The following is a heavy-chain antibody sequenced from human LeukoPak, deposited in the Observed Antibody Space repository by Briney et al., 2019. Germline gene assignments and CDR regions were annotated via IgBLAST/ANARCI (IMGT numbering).Heavy chain of an antibody. CDR1: GGTFSSYA. Sequence: SVKVSCKASGGTFSSYAISWVRQAPGQGLEWMGRIIPIPGIANYAQKFQGRVTITADKSTSTAYMELSSLRSEDTAVYYCARGVLAHYGMDVWGQGTTVTVSS. CDR2: IIPIPGIA. J-gene: IGHJ6*02. D-gene: IGHD3-3*02. V-gene: IGHV1-69*04. CDR3: ARGVLAHYGMDV.